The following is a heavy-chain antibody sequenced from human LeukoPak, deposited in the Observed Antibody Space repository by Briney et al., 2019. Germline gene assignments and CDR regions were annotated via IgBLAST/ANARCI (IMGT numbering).Heavy chain of an antibody. J-gene: IGHJ4*02. CDR1: GYTFTSYY. CDR3: AREIGPRQLHLWGSAFDY. V-gene: IGHV1-46*01. CDR2: INPSGGGT. Sequence: ASVKVSCKASGYTFTSYYIHWVRQAPGQGLEWMGIINPSGGGTSYAQKFQGRLTMTRDTSTTTVYMELSSLRSEDTAMYYCAREIGPRQLHLWGSAFDYWGQGTLVTVSS. D-gene: IGHD5-18*01.